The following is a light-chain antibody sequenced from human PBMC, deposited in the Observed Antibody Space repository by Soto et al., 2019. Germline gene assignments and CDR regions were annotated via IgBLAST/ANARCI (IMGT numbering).Light chain of an antibody. CDR1: SSDVGSYNY. V-gene: IGLV2-23*02. CDR3: CSYAGSRTFV. CDR2: EVS. J-gene: IGLJ3*02. Sequence: QSALTQPASVSGSPGQSITISCTGTSSDVGSYNYVSWYQQHPGKAPKLMIYEVSDRPSGISSRFSGSKSGNTASLTISGLRAEDEAHYHCCSYAGSRTFVFGGGTKLTVL.